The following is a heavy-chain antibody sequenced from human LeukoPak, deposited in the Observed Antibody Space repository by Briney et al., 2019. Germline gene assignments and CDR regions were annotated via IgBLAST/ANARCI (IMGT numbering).Heavy chain of an antibody. Sequence: PGGSLRLSCAASGFTFSSYWMSWVRQAPGKGLEWVANIKQDGSEKYYVDSVKGRFTISRDNAKNSLYLQMNSLRAEDTAVYYCARVEGYYGSGPHFDYWGQGTLVTVSS. J-gene: IGHJ4*02. CDR1: GFTFSSYW. CDR3: ARVEGYYGSGPHFDY. CDR2: IKQDGSEK. D-gene: IGHD3-10*01. V-gene: IGHV3-7*01.